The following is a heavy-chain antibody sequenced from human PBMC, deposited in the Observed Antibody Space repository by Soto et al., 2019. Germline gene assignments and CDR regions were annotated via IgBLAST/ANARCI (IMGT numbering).Heavy chain of an antibody. J-gene: IGHJ3*02. CDR3: AIEPLGAFDI. CDR2: IIPILGIA. V-gene: IGHV1-69*08. CDR1: GGTFSSST. Sequence: QVQLVQSGAEVKKPGSSVKVSCKASGGTFSSSTISWVRQAPGQGLEWMGRIIPILGIANYAQKFQGRVTITAAKSTSTASMELSSLRSEDTAVYYCAIEPLGAFDIWGQGTMVTVSS.